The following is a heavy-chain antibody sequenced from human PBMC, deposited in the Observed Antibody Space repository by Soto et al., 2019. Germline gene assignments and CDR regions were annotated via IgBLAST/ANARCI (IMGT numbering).Heavy chain of an antibody. V-gene: IGHV1-18*04. D-gene: IGHD3-3*01. CDR3: ARDVHGYYDFWSGYYTDYYYYGMDV. J-gene: IGHJ6*02. CDR1: GYTFTSYG. Sequence: VASVKVSCKASGYTFTSYGISWVRQAPGQGLELMGWISAYNGNTNYAQKLQGRVTMTTDTSTSTAYMELRSLRSDDTAVYYCARDVHGYYDFWSGYYTDYYYYGMDVWGQGTTVTV. CDR2: ISAYNGNT.